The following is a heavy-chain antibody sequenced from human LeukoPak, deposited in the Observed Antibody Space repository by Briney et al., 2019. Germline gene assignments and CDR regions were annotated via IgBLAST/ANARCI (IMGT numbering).Heavy chain of an antibody. CDR2: INSDGSST. J-gene: IGHJ4*02. CDR3: ARVSGFYNQGFDY. CDR1: GFTFSSYW. Sequence: GESLRLSCAASGFTFSSYWMHWVRQAPGKGLVWVSRINSDGSSTSYADSVKGRFTISRDNAKNTLYLQMNSLRAEDTAVYYCARVSGFYNQGFDYWGQGTLVTVSS. D-gene: IGHD3-22*01. V-gene: IGHV3-74*01.